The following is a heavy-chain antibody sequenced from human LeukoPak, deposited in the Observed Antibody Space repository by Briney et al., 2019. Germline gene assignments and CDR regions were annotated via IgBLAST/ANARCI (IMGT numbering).Heavy chain of an antibody. V-gene: IGHV4-38-2*02. D-gene: IGHD2-2*01. CDR3: ARDGLVVPKY. CDR1: GYSISSGYY. CDR2: VYHSGST. J-gene: IGHJ4*02. Sequence: SETLSLTCTVSGYSISSGYYWAWIRQPPGKGLEWIGSVYHSGSTYYSPSLESRVTISIDTSRNKFSLKLNSVTAADTAFYFCARDGLVVPKYWGQGILVTVSS.